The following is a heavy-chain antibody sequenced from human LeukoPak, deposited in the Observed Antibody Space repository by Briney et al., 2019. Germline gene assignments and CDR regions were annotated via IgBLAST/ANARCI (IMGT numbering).Heavy chain of an antibody. CDR2: INHSGST. V-gene: IGHV4-34*01. Sequence: PSETLSLTCAVYGGSFSGYYWSWIRQPPGKGLEWIGEINHSGSTNYNPSLKSRVTISVDTSKNQFSLKLSSVTAADTAVYYCARAPSGATNDAFDTWGQGTMVTVSS. D-gene: IGHD1-26*01. J-gene: IGHJ3*02. CDR1: GGSFSGYY. CDR3: ARAPSGATNDAFDT.